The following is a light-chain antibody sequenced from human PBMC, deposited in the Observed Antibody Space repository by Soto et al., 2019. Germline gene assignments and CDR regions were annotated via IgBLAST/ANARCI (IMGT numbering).Light chain of an antibody. CDR1: SSEIGDYNY. Sequence: QSALNQPASVSGSPGQSITISCTGTSSEIGDYNYVSWYKQHTGKAPKLMISGFSNRPSVVSTRCSGSKSGNTASLTISGLQAEYDSDYYFSSYTSTNTVIFGGGSKLTFL. V-gene: IGLV2-14*01. CDR2: GFS. J-gene: IGLJ2*01. CDR3: SSYTSTNTVI.